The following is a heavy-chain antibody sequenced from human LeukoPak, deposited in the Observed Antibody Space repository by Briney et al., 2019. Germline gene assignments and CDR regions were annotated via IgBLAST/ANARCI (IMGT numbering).Heavy chain of an antibody. J-gene: IGHJ6*03. CDR2: VYYIGST. V-gene: IGHV4-39*07. CDR3: ARDKQLDWAHYYYYYMGV. D-gene: IGHD1-1*01. CDR1: GDSISGSSDY. Sequence: SETLSPTCTVSGDSISGSSDYWGWIRQPPGKGPEWIGSVYYIGSTFYNPSLKSRLTISVDTSKNQLSLKLTSVTAADMAVYYCARDKQLDWAHYYYYYMGVWGKGTTVTVSS.